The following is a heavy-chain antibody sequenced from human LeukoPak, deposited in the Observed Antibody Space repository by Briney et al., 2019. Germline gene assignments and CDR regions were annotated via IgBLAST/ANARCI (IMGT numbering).Heavy chain of an antibody. V-gene: IGHV3-48*03. CDR2: ISTSGSPI. D-gene: IGHD5-18*01. J-gene: IGHJ4*02. CDR1: GFTFGIYE. CDR3: ARGRGYGYGYFDF. Sequence: GGSLRLSCAASGFTFGIYEMNWVRQAPGKGLEWVSYISTSGSPIYYADSVKGRFTISRDNAQKSLYVQMNSLRAEDTAVYYCARGRGYGYGYFDFWGQGTLVTVSS.